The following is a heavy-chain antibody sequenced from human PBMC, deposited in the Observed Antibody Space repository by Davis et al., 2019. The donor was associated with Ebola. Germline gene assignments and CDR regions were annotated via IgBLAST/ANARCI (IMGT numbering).Heavy chain of an antibody. CDR3: ARDRVLTFQGVTDDYYYYGMDV. J-gene: IGHJ6*02. D-gene: IGHD3-16*01. V-gene: IGHV3-53*01. Sequence: GESLKISCAASGFTVSSNYMSWVRQAPGKGLEWVSVIYSGGSTYYADSVKGRFTISRDNSKNSLYLQMNSLRAEDTAVYYCARDRVLTFQGVTDDYYYYGMDVWGQGTTVTVSS. CDR1: GFTVSSNY. CDR2: IYSGGST.